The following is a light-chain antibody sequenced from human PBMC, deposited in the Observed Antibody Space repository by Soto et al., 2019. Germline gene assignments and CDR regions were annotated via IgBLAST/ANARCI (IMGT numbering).Light chain of an antibody. CDR2: GTS. Sequence: EIIMTQSPATLSVSPGGRATLSCRASQRVSSNVAWYQQKPGQAPRLLIYGTSTRATGIPHRVSGRGSGTEVTLTISSLQSEDFAVYFCQQYNNWPLTFGGGTKVDIK. V-gene: IGKV3-15*01. J-gene: IGKJ4*01. CDR3: QQYNNWPLT. CDR1: QRVSSN.